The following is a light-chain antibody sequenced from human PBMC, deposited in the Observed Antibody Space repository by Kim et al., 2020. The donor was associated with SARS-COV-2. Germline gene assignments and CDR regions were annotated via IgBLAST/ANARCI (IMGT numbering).Light chain of an antibody. Sequence: PGQRVTISCSGSSSNIGSNYVYWYQQLPGTAPKLLIYRNNQRPSGVPDRFSGSKSGTSASLAISGLRSEDEADYYCAAWDDSLSALFGGGTKLTVL. CDR3: AAWDDSLSAL. CDR2: RNN. J-gene: IGLJ3*02. V-gene: IGLV1-47*01. CDR1: SSNIGSNY.